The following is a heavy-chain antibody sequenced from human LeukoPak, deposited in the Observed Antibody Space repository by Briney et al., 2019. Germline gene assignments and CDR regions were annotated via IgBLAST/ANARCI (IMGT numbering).Heavy chain of an antibody. CDR3: ARDLYTGTNWFDP. J-gene: IGHJ5*02. CDR1: GFTFSNYG. V-gene: IGHV3-30*02. Sequence: GGSLRLSCAVSGFTFSNYGMHWVRQAPGKGLEWVTFIRYDGSNKYYADSVKGRFTISRDNSKNTLYLQMNSLRAEDTAVYYCARDLYTGTNWFDPWGQGTLVTVSS. CDR2: IRYDGSNK. D-gene: IGHD1-26*01.